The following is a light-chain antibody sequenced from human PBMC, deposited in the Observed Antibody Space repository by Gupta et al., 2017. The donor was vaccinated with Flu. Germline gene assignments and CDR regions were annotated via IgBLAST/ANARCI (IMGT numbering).Light chain of an antibody. CDR3: QQDSSSPYT. Sequence: GTLSVSPGERATLSCRASQSVSSGNLAWYQQILGQAPRLLIYGASTRATGIPDRFSGSGSGTDFTLIISRLEPEDFAVYYCQQDSSSPYTFGQGTKLEIK. J-gene: IGKJ2*01. CDR1: QSVSSGN. V-gene: IGKV3-20*01. CDR2: GAS.